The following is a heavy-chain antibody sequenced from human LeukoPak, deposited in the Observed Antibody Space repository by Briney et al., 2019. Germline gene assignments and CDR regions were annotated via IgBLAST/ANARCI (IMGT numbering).Heavy chain of an antibody. J-gene: IGHJ1*01. D-gene: IGHD3-22*01. CDR2: IWYDGSNK. V-gene: IGHV3-33*01. Sequence: PGGSLRLSCAASGFTFSSYGMHWVRQAPGKGLEWVAVIWYDGSNKYYADSVKGRFTISRDNSKNTLYLQMNSLRAEDTAVYYCARDPNTIVVVGYFQHWGQGTLVTVSS. CDR1: GFTFSSYG. CDR3: ARDPNTIVVVGYFQH.